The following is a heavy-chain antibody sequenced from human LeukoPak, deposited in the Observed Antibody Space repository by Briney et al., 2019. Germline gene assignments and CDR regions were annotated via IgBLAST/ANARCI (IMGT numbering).Heavy chain of an antibody. Sequence: PGGSLRLSCAASGFTFSNYAMSWVRQAPGKGLEWVSAITASGGNTDYTHSVKGRFTISRDNSKNTLYLQMNSLRAEDTAVYYCAKPYSYGYGVAYYFDYWGQGTLVTVSS. CDR3: AKPYSYGYGVAYYFDY. J-gene: IGHJ4*02. CDR2: ITASGGNT. D-gene: IGHD5-18*01. V-gene: IGHV3-23*01. CDR1: GFTFSNYA.